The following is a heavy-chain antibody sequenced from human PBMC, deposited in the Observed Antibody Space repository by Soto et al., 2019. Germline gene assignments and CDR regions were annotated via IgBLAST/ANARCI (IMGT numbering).Heavy chain of an antibody. Sequence: QVQLQESGPGLVKPSETLSLTCTVSGGSVSSGTYHWSWIRQPPGKGLEWIGYIYYSGRPNYNPSPQCRVHIAVATSQIQFSLRLSSVTAADPAVYSCAGERYYQGGGLWNPRLATYNYFDPWGQGTLVTVSS. CDR2: IYYSGRP. V-gene: IGHV4-61*01. J-gene: IGHJ5*02. D-gene: IGHD2-21*01. CDR3: AGERYYQGGGLWNPRLATYNYFDP. CDR1: GGSVSSGTYH.